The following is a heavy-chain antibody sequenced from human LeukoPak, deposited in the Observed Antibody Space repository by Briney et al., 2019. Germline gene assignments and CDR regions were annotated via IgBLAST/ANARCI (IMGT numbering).Heavy chain of an antibody. Sequence: GGSLRLSCAASGFTFSSYAMHWVRQAPGKGLQWVAVISYDGSNKYYADSVKGRFAISRDNSKNTLYLQMNSLRAEDTAVYYCAREAAGGFIDYWGQGILVTVSS. D-gene: IGHD1-14*01. J-gene: IGHJ4*02. CDR3: AREAAGGFIDY. CDR2: ISYDGSNK. CDR1: GFTFSSYA. V-gene: IGHV3-30*09.